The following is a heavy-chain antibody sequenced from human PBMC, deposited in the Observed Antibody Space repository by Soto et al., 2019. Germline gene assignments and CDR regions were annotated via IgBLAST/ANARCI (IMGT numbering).Heavy chain of an antibody. Sequence: SETLSLTCTVSGGSISSYYWSWIRQPPGKGLECIGYFYYSGSTNYNPSLKSRVTISVDTSKNQFSLKLSSVTAADTAVYYCARLVGSSSSDSYYYYYYMDVWGKGTTVTVSS. CDR1: GGSISSYY. V-gene: IGHV4-59*08. J-gene: IGHJ6*03. CDR3: ARLVGSSSSDSYYYYYYMDV. D-gene: IGHD6-6*01. CDR2: FYYSGST.